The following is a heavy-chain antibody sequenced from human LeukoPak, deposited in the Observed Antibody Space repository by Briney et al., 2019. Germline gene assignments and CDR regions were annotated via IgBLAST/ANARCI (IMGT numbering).Heavy chain of an antibody. Sequence: SETLSLTCAVYGRPFRGYYWSWIRQPPGKGLEWIGEINHRGSTNFNTSLKSPVTIALDTSRNRLSLKLSSVTAADTALYYCARGGRGWGSNNYAYGAFDIWGQGTMVTVSS. J-gene: IGHJ3*02. CDR3: ARGGRGWGSNNYAYGAFDI. V-gene: IGHV4-34*01. D-gene: IGHD3-16*01. CDR2: INHRGST. CDR1: GRPFRGYY.